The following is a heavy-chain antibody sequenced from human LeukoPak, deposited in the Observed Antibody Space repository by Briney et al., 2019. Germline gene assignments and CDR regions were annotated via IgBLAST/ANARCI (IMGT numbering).Heavy chain of an antibody. Sequence: GGSLRLSCAASGFTFSSYAMKWVRQAPGKGLEWVSAISGSGGRIHHADSVKGRFSISRDNFQNTLYLQMNSLRADDTAVYYCAKTFPYGTTWYGFCDYWGQGALVTVSS. J-gene: IGHJ4*02. CDR3: AKTFPYGTTWYGFCDY. V-gene: IGHV3-23*01. CDR1: GFTFSSYA. D-gene: IGHD3-3*01. CDR2: ISGSGGRI.